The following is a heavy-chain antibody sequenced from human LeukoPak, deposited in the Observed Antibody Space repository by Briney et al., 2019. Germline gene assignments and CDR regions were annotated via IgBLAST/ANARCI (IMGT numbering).Heavy chain of an antibody. D-gene: IGHD5-12*01. Sequence: SGGSLRLSCAASGFTFSTYSVKWVRQAPGKGLEWVSYISDSGAMYYADSVRGRSTISRENARNSLFLQMNSLRAEDTAVYYCARDGGYRGYDADCWGQGTLVTVSS. CDR1: GFTFSTYS. V-gene: IGHV3-48*01. J-gene: IGHJ4*02. CDR3: ARDGGYRGYDADC. CDR2: ISDSGAM.